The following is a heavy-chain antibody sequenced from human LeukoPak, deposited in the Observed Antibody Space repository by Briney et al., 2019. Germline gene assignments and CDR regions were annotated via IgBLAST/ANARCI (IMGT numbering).Heavy chain of an antibody. D-gene: IGHD3/OR15-3a*01. J-gene: IGHJ3*02. CDR2: INHNSGGT. V-gene: IGHV1-2*02. Sequence: GASVNVSCKASGYTFTGYYLYWVRQAPGQGLEWLGWINHNSGGTIYAQKFQGRVTMTRDTSISTAYMELRSLRSDDTAIYYCARRTSTQAFETCGQRTMRTLSP. CDR1: GYTFTGYY. CDR3: ARRTSTQAFET.